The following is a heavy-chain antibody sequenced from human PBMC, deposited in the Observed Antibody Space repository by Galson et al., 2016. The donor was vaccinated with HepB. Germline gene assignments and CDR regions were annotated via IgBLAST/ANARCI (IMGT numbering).Heavy chain of an antibody. Sequence: SLRLSCAASAFTFDDFAMHWVRQAPGQGLEWVSGISWNFGSIAYADTVKGRFTITRDSARNFLFLQMTSLRAADTALCYCTKKDRSARRSTSCCRVSHYSGMDVWGQGTAVPVSS. V-gene: IGHV3-9*01. J-gene: IGHJ6*02. CDR1: AFTFDDFA. CDR2: ISWNFGSI. CDR3: TKKDRSARRSTSCCRVSHYSGMDV. D-gene: IGHD2-2*01.